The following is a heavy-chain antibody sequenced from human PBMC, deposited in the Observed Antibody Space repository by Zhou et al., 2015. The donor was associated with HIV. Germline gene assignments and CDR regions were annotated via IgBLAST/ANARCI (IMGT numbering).Heavy chain of an antibody. V-gene: IGHV3-48*04. CDR1: GFIFRNYW. CDR2: ISSGGTII. J-gene: IGHJ3*02. D-gene: IGHD4-17*01. Sequence: EVQLVESGGGLIQPGGSLRLSCAASGFIFRNYWMHWVRQTPGKGLEWISYISSGGTIIYYADSVKGRFTISRDNAKNSLYLQMNSLRAEDTAVYYCASSPRLRTTVTTRVGAFDIWGQGTMVTVSS. CDR3: ASSPRLRTTVTTRVGAFDI.